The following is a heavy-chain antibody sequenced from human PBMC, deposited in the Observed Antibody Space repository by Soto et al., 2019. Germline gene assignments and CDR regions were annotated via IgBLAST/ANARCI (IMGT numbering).Heavy chain of an antibody. V-gene: IGHV3-30-3*01. J-gene: IGHJ5*02. CDR2: ISYDGSNK. CDR1: GFTFSSYA. Sequence: GESLRLSCAASGFTFSSYAMHWVRQAPGKGLEWVAVISYDGSNKYYADSVKGRFTISRDNSKNTLYLQMNSLRAEDTAVYYCARDLDLPAYYYDSSGSYWFDPWGQGTLVTVSS. CDR3: ARDLDLPAYYYDSSGSYWFDP. D-gene: IGHD3-22*01.